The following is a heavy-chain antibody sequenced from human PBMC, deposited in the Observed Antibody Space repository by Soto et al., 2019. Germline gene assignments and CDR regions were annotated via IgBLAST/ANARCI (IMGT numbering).Heavy chain of an antibody. CDR1: GYTLTELS. V-gene: IGHV1-24*01. CDR2: FDPEDGET. CDR3: ATECTASSGGSCYRFDYAFDI. Sequence: VKVSCKVSGYTLTELSMHWVRQAPGKGLEWMGGFDPEDGETIYAQKFQGRVTMTEDTSTDTAYMELSSLRSEDTAVYYCATECTASSGGSCYRFDYAFDIWGQGTMVTVS. J-gene: IGHJ3*02. D-gene: IGHD2-15*01.